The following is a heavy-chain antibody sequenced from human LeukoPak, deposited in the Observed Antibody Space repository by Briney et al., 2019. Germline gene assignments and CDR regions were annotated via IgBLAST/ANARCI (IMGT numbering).Heavy chain of an antibody. J-gene: IGHJ6*04. CDR3: ARIAVRRMDV. V-gene: IGHV3-21*01. CDR2: ISSSSSYI. Sequence: GGSLRLSCAASGFTLNSYSMDWVRQAPGKGLEWVSSISSSSSYIYYADSVKGRFTISRDNAKNSLYLQMNSLRAEDTAVYYCARIAVRRMDVWGKGATVTVSS. D-gene: IGHD3-10*02. CDR1: GFTLNSYS.